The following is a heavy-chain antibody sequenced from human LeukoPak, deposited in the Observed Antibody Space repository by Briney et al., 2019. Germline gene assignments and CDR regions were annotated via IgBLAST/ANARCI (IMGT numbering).Heavy chain of an antibody. CDR3: ATHYDIFGVVTPFDY. V-gene: IGHV3-30*04. CDR1: GFTFSSYA. CDR2: ISYDGSNK. D-gene: IGHD3-3*02. J-gene: IGHJ4*02. Sequence: SGGSLRLSCAASGFTFSSYAMHWVRQAPGKGLEWVAVISYDGSNKYYADSVKGRFTISRDNSKNTLYLQMNSLRAGDTAVYYCATHYDIFGVVTPFDYWGQGTLVTVSS.